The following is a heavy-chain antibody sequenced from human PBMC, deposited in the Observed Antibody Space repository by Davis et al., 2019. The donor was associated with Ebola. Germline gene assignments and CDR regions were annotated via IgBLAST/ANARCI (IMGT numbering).Heavy chain of an antibody. V-gene: IGHV1-18*01. CDR3: ARGDRRFLEWFHFDY. D-gene: IGHD3-3*01. J-gene: IGHJ4*02. CDR2: ISAYNGNT. CDR1: GYIFTSYG. Sequence: ASVKVSCKASGYIFTSYGISWVRQAPGHGLEWMGWISAYNGNTNYAQKLQGRVTMTTDTSTSTAYMELRSLRSDDTAVYYCARGDRRFLEWFHFDYWGQGTLVTVSS.